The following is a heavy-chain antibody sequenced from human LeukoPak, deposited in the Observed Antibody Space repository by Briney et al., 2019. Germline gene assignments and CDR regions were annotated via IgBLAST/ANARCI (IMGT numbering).Heavy chain of an antibody. Sequence: GESLRLSCVLSGPTFSDAWMSWVRQAPGKGLEWVSAISGSGGSTYYADSVKGRFTISRDNSKNTLYLQMNSLRAEDTAVYYCAKGPFWRPGSYSSPWGQGTLVTVSS. D-gene: IGHD3-10*01. J-gene: IGHJ5*02. V-gene: IGHV3-23*01. CDR2: ISGSGGST. CDR1: GPTFSDAW. CDR3: AKGPFWRPGSYSSP.